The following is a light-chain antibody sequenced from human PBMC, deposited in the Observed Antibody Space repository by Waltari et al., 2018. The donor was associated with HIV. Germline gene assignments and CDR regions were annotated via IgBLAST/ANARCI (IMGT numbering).Light chain of an antibody. CDR1: QDISNY. Sequence: DIQMTQSPSSLSASVGDRVTITCQASQDISNYLNWYQQKPGKAPKLLIYDASNLETGVPSRFSGGGSGTDFTFTISSLQPEDTATYYCQQYDNLPYTFGQGTKLEIK. CDR3: QQYDNLPYT. J-gene: IGKJ2*01. CDR2: DAS. V-gene: IGKV1-33*01.